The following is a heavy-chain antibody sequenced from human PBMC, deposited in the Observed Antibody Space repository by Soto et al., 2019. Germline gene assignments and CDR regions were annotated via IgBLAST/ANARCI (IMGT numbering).Heavy chain of an antibody. Sequence: QVQLVESGGGVVQPGRSLRLSCAASGFTFSSYGMHWVRQAPGKGLEWVAVISYDGSNKYYADSVKGRFTISRDNSKNTLYLQMNSLRAEDTAVYYCAKDLYGDPYYYYYGMDVWGQGTTVTVSS. J-gene: IGHJ6*02. CDR3: AKDLYGDPYYYYYGMDV. V-gene: IGHV3-30*18. D-gene: IGHD4-17*01. CDR2: ISYDGSNK. CDR1: GFTFSSYG.